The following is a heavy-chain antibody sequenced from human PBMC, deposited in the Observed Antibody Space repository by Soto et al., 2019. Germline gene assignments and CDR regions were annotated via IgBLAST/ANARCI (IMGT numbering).Heavy chain of an antibody. CDR3: STWGRNGWYTGFF. Sequence: QVQLVQSGAEVRKPGASVKVSCKTSGYTFTDYDINWVRQAPGQGLEWVGRMNPHSGRTDYAQKIEGRVTMTRDISISTAYIELSSLGYDDTAVYFCSTWGRNGWYTGFFWGQGTLVTVSS. V-gene: IGHV1-8*02. CDR2: MNPHSGRT. D-gene: IGHD6-19*01. CDR1: GYTFTDYD. J-gene: IGHJ4*02.